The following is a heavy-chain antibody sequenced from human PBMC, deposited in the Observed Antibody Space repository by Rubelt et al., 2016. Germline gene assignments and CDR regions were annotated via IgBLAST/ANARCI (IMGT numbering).Heavy chain of an antibody. D-gene: IGHD3-10*01. CDR2: ISSSSSTI. CDR1: SYS. J-gene: IGHJ4*02. Sequence: SYSMNWVRQAPGKGLEWVSYISSSSSTIYYADSVKGRFTISRDNAKNSLYLQMNSLRDEDTAVYYCARTSYGSGSYPPDYWGQGTLVTVSS. V-gene: IGHV3-48*02. CDR3: ARTSYGSGSYPPDY.